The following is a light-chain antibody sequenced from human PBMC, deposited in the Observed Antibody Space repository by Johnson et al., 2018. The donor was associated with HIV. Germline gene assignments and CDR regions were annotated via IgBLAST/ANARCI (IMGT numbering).Light chain of an antibody. V-gene: IGLV1-51*02. CDR3: GTGDSSLTAGRFYV. Sequence: QSVLTQPPSVSAAAGQKVTISCSGSSSNIGNNYVSWYRQVPGTAPKLLIFENNHRPSGIPDRFSGSKSGPSATLVITGLQTGDEAEYFCGTGDSSLTAGRFYVFGTGTKVTVL. CDR1: SSNIGNNY. CDR2: ENN. J-gene: IGLJ1*01.